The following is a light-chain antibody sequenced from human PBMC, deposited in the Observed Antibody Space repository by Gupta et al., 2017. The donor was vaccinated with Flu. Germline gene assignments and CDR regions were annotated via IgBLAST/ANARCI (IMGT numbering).Light chain of an antibody. CDR2: SDN. CDR3: STWDDSLNGVL. CDR1: SSNIGSNA. Sequence: QSVLTQPPSASGTPGQRGTISCSGSSSNIGSNALNWYQQLPGTAPKLLIYSDNQRPSGVPDRFSGSKSDTSASLAISGLQSEDEADYFCSTWDDSLNGVLFGGGTKLTVL. J-gene: IGLJ2*01. V-gene: IGLV1-44*01.